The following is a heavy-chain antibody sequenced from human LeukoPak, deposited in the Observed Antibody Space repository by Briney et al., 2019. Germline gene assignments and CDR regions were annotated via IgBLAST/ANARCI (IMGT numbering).Heavy chain of an antibody. Sequence: PSETLSLTCAVYGGSFSGYYWSWIRQPPGKGLEWIGSIYYSGSTYYNPSLKSRVTISVDTSKNQFSLKLSSVTAADTAVYYCARETSPGIAADWRYFDYWGQGTLVTVSS. CDR3: ARETSPGIAADWRYFDY. D-gene: IGHD6-13*01. CDR1: GGSFSGYY. CDR2: IYYSGST. J-gene: IGHJ4*02. V-gene: IGHV4-34*01.